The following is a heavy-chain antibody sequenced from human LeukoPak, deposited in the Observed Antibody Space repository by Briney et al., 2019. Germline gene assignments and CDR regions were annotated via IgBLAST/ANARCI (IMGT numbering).Heavy chain of an antibody. CDR3: ARDQPYSGSYYET. CDR1: GGSISSSSYY. J-gene: IGHJ4*02. CDR2: IYYSGST. D-gene: IGHD1-26*01. V-gene: IGHV4-39*07. Sequence: SETLSLTCTVSGGSISSSSYYWGWIRQPPGKGLEWIGSIYYSGSTYYNPSLKSRVTISVDTSKNQFSLKLSSVTAADTAVYYCARDQPYSGSYYETWGQGTLVTVSS.